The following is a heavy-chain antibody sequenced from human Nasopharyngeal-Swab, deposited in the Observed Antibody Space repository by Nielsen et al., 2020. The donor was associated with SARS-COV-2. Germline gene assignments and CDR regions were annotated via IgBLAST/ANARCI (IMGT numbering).Heavy chain of an antibody. Sequence: WIRQPSGKGLEWIGEVPRSGTTNFNPTLKSRVTISVDKSKNNFSLKLNSVTAADTALYYCARGGDWRFDPWGQGTLVAVSS. D-gene: IGHD2-21*02. CDR2: VPRSGTT. J-gene: IGHJ5*02. CDR3: ARGGDWRFDP. V-gene: IGHV4-4*02.